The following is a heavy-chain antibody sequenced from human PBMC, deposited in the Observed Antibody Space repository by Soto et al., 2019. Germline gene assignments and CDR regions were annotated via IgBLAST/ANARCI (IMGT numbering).Heavy chain of an antibody. D-gene: IGHD1-7*01. CDR1: GYTFTSNA. V-gene: IGHV1-3*01. CDR3: ARARDPNWSYIPFDY. CDR2: INAGNGNT. J-gene: IGHJ4*02. Sequence: GASVKVSFKASGYTFTSNAMHWVRQAPGQRLEWMGWINAGNGNTKYSQKFQDRVTITRDTSASTAYMELSSLRSEDTAIYYCARARDPNWSYIPFDYWGQGTLVTVSS.